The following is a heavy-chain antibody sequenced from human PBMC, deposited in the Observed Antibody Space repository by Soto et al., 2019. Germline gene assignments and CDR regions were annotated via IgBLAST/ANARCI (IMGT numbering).Heavy chain of an antibody. CDR3: AKVDLRRVYYYYGMDV. Sequence: QVQLVESGGGVVQPGRSLRLSCAASGFTFSSYGMHWVRQAPGKGLEWVAVISYDGSNKYYADSVKGRFTISRDNSKNTLYLQMNSLRAEDTAVYYCAKVDLRRVYYYYGMDVLGQGTTVTVSS. CDR2: ISYDGSNK. CDR1: GFTFSSYG. J-gene: IGHJ6*02. V-gene: IGHV3-30*18.